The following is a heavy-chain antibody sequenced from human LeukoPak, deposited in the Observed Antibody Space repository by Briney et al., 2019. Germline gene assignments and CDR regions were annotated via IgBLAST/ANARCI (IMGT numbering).Heavy chain of an antibody. CDR2: ISYDGSNK. CDR1: GFTFSSYG. D-gene: IGHD2-2*01. J-gene: IGHJ4*02. V-gene: IGHV3-30*18. CDR3: AKGYCSSTSCSLDY. Sequence: GGSLRLSCAASGFTFSSYGMHWVRQAPGKGLGWVAVISYDGSNKYYVDSAKGRFTLSRDNFKNTLYLQMKRLRAEDTAVYYWAKGYCSSTSCSLDYWGQGTLVTVSS.